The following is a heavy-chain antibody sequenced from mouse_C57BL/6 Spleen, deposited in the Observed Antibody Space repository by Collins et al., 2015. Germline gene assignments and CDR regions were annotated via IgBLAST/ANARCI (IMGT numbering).Heavy chain of an antibody. J-gene: IGHJ4*01. V-gene: IGHV1-12*01. CDR3: ARDDYDSGAMDY. D-gene: IGHD2-4*01. Sequence: QAYLQQSGAELVRPGASVKMSCKASGYTFTSYNMHWVKQTPRQGLEWIGAIYPGNGDTSYNQKFKGKATLTVDKSSSTAYMQLSSLTSEDSAVYFCARDDYDSGAMDYWGQGTSVTVSS. CDR2: IYPGNGDT. CDR1: GYTFTSYN.